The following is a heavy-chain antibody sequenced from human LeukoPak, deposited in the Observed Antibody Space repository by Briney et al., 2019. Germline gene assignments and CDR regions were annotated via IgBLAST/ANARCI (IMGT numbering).Heavy chain of an antibody. J-gene: IGHJ4*02. Sequence: GGSLTLSCAASGLPFSSHPMRWARQARGGGLEWVSAISGSGGSTFYAASVKGRFTISRDNSKKTLYLKMISLSAEDTAVYYSAMGRPPGGWGQGTLVTVSS. CDR2: ISGSGGST. CDR3: AMGRPPGG. D-gene: IGHD3-10*01. CDR1: GLPFSSHP. V-gene: IGHV3-23*01.